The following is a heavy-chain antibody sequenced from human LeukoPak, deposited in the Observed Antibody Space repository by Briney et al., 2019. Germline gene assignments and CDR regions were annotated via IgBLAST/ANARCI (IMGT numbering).Heavy chain of an antibody. CDR3: ARRYCSGGSCYSVKSYYYYGMDV. V-gene: IGHV3-7*01. J-gene: IGHJ6*02. Sequence: GGSLRLSCAASGLTFSSYWMSWVRQAPGKGLEWVANIKQDGSEKYYVDSVKGRFTISRDNAKNSLYLQMNSLRAEDTAVYYCARRYCSGGSCYSVKSYYYYGMDVWGQGTTVTVSS. CDR2: IKQDGSEK. CDR1: GLTFSSYW. D-gene: IGHD2-15*01.